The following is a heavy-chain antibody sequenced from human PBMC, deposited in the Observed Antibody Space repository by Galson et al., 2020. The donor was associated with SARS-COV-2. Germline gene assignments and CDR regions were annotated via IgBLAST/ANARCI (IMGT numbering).Heavy chain of an antibody. Sequence: GGSLRLSCAASGFTFTNAWMSWVRQAPGKGLECVGRIKSKTDGGTTDYAAPLKGRFTISRDDSKNTLYLQVNSLNTEDTAVYYCTTSTDYGHNYWGQGTLVTVSS. V-gene: IGHV3-15*01. CDR3: TTSTDYGHNY. J-gene: IGHJ4*02. CDR1: GFTFTNAW. CDR2: IKSKTDGGTT. D-gene: IGHD4-17*01.